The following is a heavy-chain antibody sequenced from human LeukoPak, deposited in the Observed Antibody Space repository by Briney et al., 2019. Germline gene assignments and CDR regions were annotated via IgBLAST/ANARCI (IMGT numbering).Heavy chain of an antibody. CDR2: ISGGST. CDR1: GFTVSSNE. D-gene: IGHD3-9*01. Sequence: GGSLRLSCAASGFTVSSNEMSWVRQAPGKGLEWVSSISGGSTYYADSRKGRFTISRDNSTNTLYLQMNSLRAEDTAVYYCAKDRVLRYFDWLFDLDYWGQGTLVTVSS. V-gene: IGHV3-38-3*01. CDR3: AKDRVLRYFDWLFDLDY. J-gene: IGHJ4*02.